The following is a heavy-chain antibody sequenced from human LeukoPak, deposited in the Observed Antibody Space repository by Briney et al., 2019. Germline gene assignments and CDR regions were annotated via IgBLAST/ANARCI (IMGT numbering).Heavy chain of an antibody. CDR2: INHSGST. V-gene: IGHV4-34*01. Sequence: SETLSLTCAVYGGSFSGYYWSWIRQPPGKGLEWIGEINHSGSTNYNPSLKSRVTISVDTSKNQFSLKLSSVTAADTAVYYCARQNTVTTWDWFDPWGQGTLVTVSS. CDR3: ARQNTVTTWDWFDP. CDR1: GGSFSGYY. J-gene: IGHJ5*02. D-gene: IGHD4-17*01.